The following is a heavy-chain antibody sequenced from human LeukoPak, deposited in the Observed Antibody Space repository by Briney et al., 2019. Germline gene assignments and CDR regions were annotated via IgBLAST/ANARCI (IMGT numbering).Heavy chain of an antibody. CDR3: ARGMGYSYGRPQGAFDI. CDR1: GYSFTSYG. CDR2: MSAYNGKT. D-gene: IGHD5-18*01. J-gene: IGHJ3*02. V-gene: IGHV1-18*01. Sequence: ASVKVSCKASGYSFTSYGFNWVRQAPGQGLEWMGWMSAYNGKTNYAHSLQGRVTVTADTSTSTAYMELRSLRSEDTAVYYCARGMGYSYGRPQGAFDIWGQGTMVTVPS.